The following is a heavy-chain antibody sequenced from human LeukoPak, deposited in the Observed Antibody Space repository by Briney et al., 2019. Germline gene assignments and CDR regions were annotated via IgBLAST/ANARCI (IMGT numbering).Heavy chain of an antibody. CDR3: AKDRGAVAGTGTALRY. CDR2: IWYDGSNK. V-gene: IGHV3-33*06. Sequence: GGSLRLSCAAYGFTFSSYGMHWVRQAPGKGLEWVAVIWYDGSNKYYADSVKGRFTISRDNSKNTLYLQMNSLRAEDTAVYYCAKDRGAVAGTGTALRYWGQGTLVTVSS. CDR1: GFTFSSYG. D-gene: IGHD6-19*01. J-gene: IGHJ4*02.